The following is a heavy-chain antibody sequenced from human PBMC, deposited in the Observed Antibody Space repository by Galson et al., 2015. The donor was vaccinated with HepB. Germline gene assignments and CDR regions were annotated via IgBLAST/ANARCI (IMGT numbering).Heavy chain of an antibody. CDR3: ARGYSSGWYNFDY. D-gene: IGHD6-19*01. V-gene: IGHV3-53*01. CDR2: IYSGGST. CDR1: GFTVSSNY. Sequence: SLRLSCAASGFTVSSNYMSWVRQAPGQGLEWVSVIYSGGSTYYADSVKGRFTISSDNSKNTLYLQMNSLRAEDTAVYYCARGYSSGWYNFDYWGQGTLVTVSS. J-gene: IGHJ4*02.